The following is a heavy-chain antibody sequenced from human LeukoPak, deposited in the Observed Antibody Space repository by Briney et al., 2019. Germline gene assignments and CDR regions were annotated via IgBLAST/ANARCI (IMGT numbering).Heavy chain of an antibody. CDR1: GYTFTSYA. D-gene: IGHD3-10*01. J-gene: IGHJ5*02. Sequence: GASVKVSCKASGYTFTSYAMNWVRQAPGQGLEWMGWINTNTGNPTYAQGFTGRFVFSLDTSVSTAYLQISSLKAEDTAVYYCARERITMVRGVTRPPHWFDPWGQGTLVTVSS. CDR3: ARERITMVRGVTRPPHWFDP. CDR2: INTNTGNP. V-gene: IGHV7-4-1*02.